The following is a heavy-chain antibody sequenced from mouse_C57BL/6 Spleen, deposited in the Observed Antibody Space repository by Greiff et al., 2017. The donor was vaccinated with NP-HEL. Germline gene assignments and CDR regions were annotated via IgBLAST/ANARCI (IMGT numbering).Heavy chain of an antibody. J-gene: IGHJ1*03. CDR3: TRETTTVVDGYFDV. Sequence: EVKLMESGEGLVKPGGSLKLSCAASGFTFSSYAMSWVRQTPEKRLEWVAYISSGGDYIYYADTVKGRFTISRDNARNTLYLQMSSLKSEDTAMYYCTRETTTVVDGYFDVWGTGTTVTVSS. D-gene: IGHD1-1*01. V-gene: IGHV5-9-1*02. CDR1: GFTFSSYA. CDR2: ISSGGDYI.